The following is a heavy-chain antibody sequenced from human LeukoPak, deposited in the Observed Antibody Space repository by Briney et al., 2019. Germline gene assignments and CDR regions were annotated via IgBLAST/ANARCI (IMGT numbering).Heavy chain of an antibody. CDR3: ARDHVIVAADSDY. CDR1: GYTFSRYG. V-gene: IGHV1-18*01. J-gene: IGHJ4*02. CDR2: ISSDNGNT. Sequence: GASVTVSFKASGYTFSRYGISWVRQAPGQGLEGMGWISSDNGNTNYAQKFHGRVTLTTDTSTRTAYMELRSLRSGDTAVYYCARDHVIVAADSDYWGQGTLVTVSS. D-gene: IGHD2-15*01.